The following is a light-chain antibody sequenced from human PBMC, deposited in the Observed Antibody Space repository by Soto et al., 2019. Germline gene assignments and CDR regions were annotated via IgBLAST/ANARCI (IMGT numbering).Light chain of an antibody. CDR1: NIDTKS. Sequence: SYELTQPPSVSVAPGQTAKITCAGDNIDTKSMHWYQQRPGQAPVLVVHDDTDRAAGIPERFSGSKSGGTATLTISRVEAGDEAYYYCQVWDIITYHVVFGGGTKVTVL. CDR3: QVWDIITYHVV. V-gene: IGLV3-21*02. J-gene: IGLJ2*01. CDR2: DDT.